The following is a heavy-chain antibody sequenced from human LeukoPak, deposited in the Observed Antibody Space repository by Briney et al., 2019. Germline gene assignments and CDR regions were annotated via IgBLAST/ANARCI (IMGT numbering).Heavy chain of an antibody. CDR3: ASCVDPQGFDY. CDR1: GGSFSDYY. CDR2: INHSGSS. V-gene: IGHV4-34*01. J-gene: IGHJ4*02. Sequence: SETLSLTCAVNGGSFSDYYWSWIRQPPGKGLECIGEINHSGSSNYNPSLKSRVTIPVDTSKNQFSLKLNSVTAADTAVYYCASCVDPQGFDYWGQGTLVTVSS.